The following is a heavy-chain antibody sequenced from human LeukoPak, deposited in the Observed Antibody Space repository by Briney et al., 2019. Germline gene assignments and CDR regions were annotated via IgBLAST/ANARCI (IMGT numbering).Heavy chain of an antibody. CDR1: GYTFTGNY. J-gene: IGHJ5*02. CDR2: INPNSGGT. CDR3: AREPCSSTSCPFDP. Sequence: ASVKVSCKASGYTFTGNYMHWVRQAPGQGLEWMGWINPNSGGTNYAQKFQGRVTMTTDTSISTAYMELSRLRSDDTAVYYCAREPCSSTSCPFDPWGQGTLVTVSS. D-gene: IGHD2-2*01. V-gene: IGHV1-2*02.